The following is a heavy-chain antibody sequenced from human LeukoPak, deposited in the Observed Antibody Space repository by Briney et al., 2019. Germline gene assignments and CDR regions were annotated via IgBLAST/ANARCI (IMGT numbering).Heavy chain of an antibody. J-gene: IGHJ5*02. V-gene: IGHV4-59*08. CDR2: IYYSGSI. CDR3: ARQGVGKYNWNFLNWFDP. Sequence: PSETLSLTCTVSGGPISSYYWSWIRQPPGKGLEWIGYIYYSGSINYNPSLKSRVTISVDTSKNQFSLKLSSVTAADTAVFYCARQGVGKYNWNFLNWFDPWGPGTLVTVSS. D-gene: IGHD1-7*01. CDR1: GGPISSYY.